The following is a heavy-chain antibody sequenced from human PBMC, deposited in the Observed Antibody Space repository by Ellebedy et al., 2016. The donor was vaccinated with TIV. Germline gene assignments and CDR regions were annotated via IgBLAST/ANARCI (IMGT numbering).Heavy chain of an antibody. J-gene: IGHJ4*02. V-gene: IGHV3-33*01. CDR3: VRGQGWLDY. Sequence: GESLKISXAASGFTFSSYGMHWVRQAPGKGLEWVASIWYDGSNEHYEDSVKGRFTISRDNSKNTLYLQMNSLRAEDTAVYYCVRGQGWLDYWGQGTLVTVSS. D-gene: IGHD5-24*01. CDR1: GFTFSSYG. CDR2: IWYDGSNE.